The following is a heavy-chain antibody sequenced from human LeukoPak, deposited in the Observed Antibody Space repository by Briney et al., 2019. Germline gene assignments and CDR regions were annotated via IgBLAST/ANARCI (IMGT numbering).Heavy chain of an antibody. CDR2: ISGTSAYI. CDR1: GFTFSSYS. J-gene: IGHJ3*02. Sequence: PGGSLRLSCAASGFTFSSYSMNWVRQAPGKGLEWVAFISGTSAYISYADSVKDRFTISRDNAKNSLYLQMDNLRAEDTAVYYCAKKMDDAFDIWGQGTMVTVSS. D-gene: IGHD5-24*01. V-gene: IGHV3-21*01. CDR3: AKKMDDAFDI.